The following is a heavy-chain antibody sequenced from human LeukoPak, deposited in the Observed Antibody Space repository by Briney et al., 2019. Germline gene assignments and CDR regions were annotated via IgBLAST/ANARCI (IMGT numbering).Heavy chain of an antibody. CDR3: AKCEHRLWFGLNWYFDL. D-gene: IGHD3-10*01. J-gene: IGHJ2*01. CDR1: GFTFDDYG. CDR2: ISWNSGSI. Sequence: GGSLRLSCAASGFTFDDYGMSWVRQAPGKGLEWVSGISWNSGSIGYADSVKGRSTISRDNAKNSLYLQMNSLRAEDMALYYCAKCEHRLWFGLNWYFDLWGRGTLVTVSS. V-gene: IGHV3-9*03.